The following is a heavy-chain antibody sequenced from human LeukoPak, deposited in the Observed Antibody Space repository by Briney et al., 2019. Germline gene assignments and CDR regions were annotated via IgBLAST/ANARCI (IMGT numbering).Heavy chain of an antibody. CDR1: GGSISSYY. V-gene: IGHV4-4*07. CDR2: IYTSGST. D-gene: IGHD2-2*01. CDR3: AREDCSSTSCQDGAPLDY. J-gene: IGHJ4*02. Sequence: SETLSLTCTVSGGSISSYYWSWIRQPAGKGLEWIGRIYTSGSTNYNPSLKSRVTMSVDTSKNQFSLKLSSVTAADTAVYYCAREDCSSTSCQDGAPLDYWGQGTLVTVSS.